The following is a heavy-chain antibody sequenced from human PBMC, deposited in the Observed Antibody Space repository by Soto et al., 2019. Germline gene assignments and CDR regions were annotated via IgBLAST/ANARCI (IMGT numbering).Heavy chain of an antibody. CDR3: ARGIAAAGKGGILGGFDY. D-gene: IGHD6-13*01. J-gene: IGHJ4*02. V-gene: IGHV4-39*01. Sequence: QLQLQESGPGLVKPSETLSLTCTVSGGSISSSSYYWGWIRQPPGKGLEWIGSIYYSGSTYYNPLQQSRGTISVDTCKLQYXLKLSSVTAADTAVYYCARGIAAAGKGGILGGFDYWGQGTLVAVSS. CDR1: GGSISSSSYY. CDR2: IYYSGST.